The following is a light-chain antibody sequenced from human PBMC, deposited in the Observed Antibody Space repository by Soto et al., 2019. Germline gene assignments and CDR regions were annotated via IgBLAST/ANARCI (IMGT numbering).Light chain of an antibody. Sequence: QSVLTQPPSVSGAPGQRVTISCTGSSSNIGAGYDVHWYQQLPGTAPKLLIYGNSNRPSGVPDRFSGSKSGTSASLAITGLQAEDAAYYYCHSYDSSLSGWVFGGGTKLTVL. CDR1: SSNIGAGYD. V-gene: IGLV1-40*01. J-gene: IGLJ3*02. CDR3: HSYDSSLSGWV. CDR2: GNS.